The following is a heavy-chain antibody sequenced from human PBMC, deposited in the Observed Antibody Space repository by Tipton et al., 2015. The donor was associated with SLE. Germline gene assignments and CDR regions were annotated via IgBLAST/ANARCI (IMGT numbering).Heavy chain of an antibody. D-gene: IGHD3-22*01. Sequence: SLRLSCAASGFTFNSYVIHWVRQAPGKGLEWVAVSSSDGSKNFYAGSVKGRFIISRDNSKNTIDLHMTSLKTEDTVVYYCARDEAYYDSSGQYTQYYVDSWGQGTLVIVSS. CDR1: GFTFNSYV. CDR2: SSSDGSKN. J-gene: IGHJ4*02. CDR3: ARDEAYYDSSGQYTQYYVDS. V-gene: IGHV3-30*04.